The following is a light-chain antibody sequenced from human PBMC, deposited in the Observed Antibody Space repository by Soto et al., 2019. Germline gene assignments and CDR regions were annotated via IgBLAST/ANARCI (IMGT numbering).Light chain of an antibody. J-gene: IGKJ1*01. CDR2: GAF. Sequence: EIVMTQSPATLSVSPGERATLSCRASQSISSDLAWYQQKPGQAPRLFIYGAFTRATGIPARISGSGSGTEFTLTISSLQPDDFATYYCQQYNSYSFGQGTKVDIK. CDR1: QSISSD. V-gene: IGKV3-15*01. CDR3: QQYNSYS.